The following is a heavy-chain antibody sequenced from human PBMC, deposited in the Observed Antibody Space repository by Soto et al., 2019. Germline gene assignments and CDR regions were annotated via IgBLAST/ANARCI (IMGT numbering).Heavy chain of an antibody. Sequence: PSETHSLTSAFYGVSFRGYYWSWIRQPPGKGLEWIGEINHSGSTNYNPSLKSRVTISVDTSKNQFSLKLSSVTAADTAVYYCARGLVVPAARLLVTTADSSGPGDYYYMDVWGKGTTVTVSS. V-gene: IGHV4-34*01. CDR2: INHSGST. J-gene: IGHJ6*03. D-gene: IGHD2-2*01. CDR1: GVSFRGYY. CDR3: ARGLVVPAARLLVTTADSSGPGDYYYMDV.